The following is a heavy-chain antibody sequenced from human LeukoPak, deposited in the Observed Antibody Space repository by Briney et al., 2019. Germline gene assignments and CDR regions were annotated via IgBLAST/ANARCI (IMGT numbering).Heavy chain of an antibody. CDR3: ARRSSRVMVVVNN. J-gene: IGHJ4*02. D-gene: IGHD3-22*01. CDR2: IYYSGST. V-gene: IGHV4-39*01. Sequence: SETLSLTCIVSGGSISSSSYYWGWIRQPPGKGLEWIGSIYYSGSTYYNPSIKSRVTISVDTSKNQFSLNLSSVTAADTAVYYCARRSSRVMVVVNNWGQGTLVTVSS. CDR1: GGSISSSSYY.